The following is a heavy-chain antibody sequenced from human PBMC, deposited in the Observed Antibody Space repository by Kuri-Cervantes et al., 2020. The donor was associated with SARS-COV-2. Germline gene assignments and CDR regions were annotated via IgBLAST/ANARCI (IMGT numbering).Heavy chain of an antibody. D-gene: IGHD5-24*01. J-gene: IGHJ4*02. CDR1: GGTFSSYD. V-gene: IGHV1-69*13. CDR3: AREWTDPIEMTTPTHFDY. Sequence: SVKVSCKASGGTFSSYDISWVRQAPGRGVEWMGGISPMFGAAKYGQKFQGRVTIIADESTSTAYMELSSLRSEDTAVYYCAREWTDPIEMTTPTHFDYWGQGTLVTVSS. CDR2: ISPMFGAA.